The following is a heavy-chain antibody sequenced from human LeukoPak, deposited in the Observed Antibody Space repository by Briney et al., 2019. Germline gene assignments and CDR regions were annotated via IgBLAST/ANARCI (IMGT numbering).Heavy chain of an antibody. CDR1: GYTFTSYV. V-gene: IGHV1-18*01. Sequence: GASVKVSCKASGYTFTSYVISWVRQAPGQGLERMGWISAYNGNTNYAQKLQSRVTMTTDTSTSTAYMELRSLRSDDTAVYYCARAPDHSPGSYYNSYYYYGMDVWGQGTTVTVSS. J-gene: IGHJ6*02. CDR2: ISAYNGNT. CDR3: ARAPDHSPGSYYNSYYYYGMDV. D-gene: IGHD3-10*01.